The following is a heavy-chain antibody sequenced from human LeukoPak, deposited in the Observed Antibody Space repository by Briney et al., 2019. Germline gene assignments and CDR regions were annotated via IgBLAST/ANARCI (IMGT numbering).Heavy chain of an antibody. CDR3: ARPKRRYCSGGSCYSVPAFDI. CDR1: GGSFSGYY. CDR2: INHSGST. J-gene: IGHJ3*02. V-gene: IGHV4-34*01. Sequence: SETLSLTCAVYGGSFSGYYWSWIRQPPGKGLEWIGEINHSGSTNYNPSLKSRVTISVDTSKNQFSLKLSSVTAADTAVYYCARPKRRYCSGGSCYSVPAFDIWGQETMVTVSS. D-gene: IGHD2-15*01.